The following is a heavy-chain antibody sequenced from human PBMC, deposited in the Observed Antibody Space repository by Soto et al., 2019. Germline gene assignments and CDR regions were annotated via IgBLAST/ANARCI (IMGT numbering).Heavy chain of an antibody. V-gene: IGHV4-59*01. CDR2: IYYSGST. D-gene: IGHD2-15*01. Sequence: SETLSLTCTVSGGSISSYYWSWIRQPPGKGLEWIGYIYYSGSTNYNPSLKSRVTISVDTSKNQFSLKLSSVTAADTAVYYCARVRGGGKGIDPWGQGTLVTVSS. CDR3: ARVRGGGKGIDP. CDR1: GGSISSYY. J-gene: IGHJ5*02.